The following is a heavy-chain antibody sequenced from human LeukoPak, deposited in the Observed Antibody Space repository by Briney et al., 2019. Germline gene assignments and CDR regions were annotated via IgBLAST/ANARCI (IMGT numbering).Heavy chain of an antibody. Sequence: GGSLRLTXAASGFTFDDYGMSWVRQAPGKGLEWVSYISSSGSTIYYADSVKGRFTISRDNAKNSLYLQMNSLRAEDTAVYYCARDDAYCSSISCHYYYYYMDVWGKGTTVTVSS. D-gene: IGHD2-2*01. J-gene: IGHJ6*03. V-gene: IGHV3-48*03. CDR2: ISSSGSTI. CDR3: ARDDAYCSSISCHYYYYYMDV. CDR1: GFTFDDYG.